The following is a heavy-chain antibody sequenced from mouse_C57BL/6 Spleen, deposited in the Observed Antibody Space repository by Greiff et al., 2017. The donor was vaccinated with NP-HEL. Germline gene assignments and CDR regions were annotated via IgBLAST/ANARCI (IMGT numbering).Heavy chain of an antibody. V-gene: IGHV1-42*01. J-gene: IGHJ4*01. Sequence: EVQLQQSGPKLVKPGASVKISCKASGYSFTGYYMNWVKQSPEKSLEWIGEINPSTGGTTYNQKFKAKATLTVDKSSSTAYMQLKSLTSEDSAVYYCARDQLGRAMDYWGQGTSVTVSS. CDR1: GYSFTGYY. D-gene: IGHD4-1*02. CDR2: INPSTGGT. CDR3: ARDQLGRAMDY.